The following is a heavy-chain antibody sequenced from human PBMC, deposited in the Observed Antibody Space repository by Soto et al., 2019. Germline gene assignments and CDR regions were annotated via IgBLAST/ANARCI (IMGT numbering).Heavy chain of an antibody. CDR1: GGTFSSYA. V-gene: IGHV1-69*13. CDR2: IIPIFGTA. D-gene: IGHD3-22*01. CDR3: ARESGYYDRNYYGMDV. J-gene: IGHJ6*02. Sequence: SVKVSCKASGGTFSSYAISWVRRAPGQGLEWMGGIIPIFGTANYAQKSQGRVTITADESTSTAYMELSSLRSEDTAVYYCARESGYYDRNYYGMDVWGQGTTVTVSS.